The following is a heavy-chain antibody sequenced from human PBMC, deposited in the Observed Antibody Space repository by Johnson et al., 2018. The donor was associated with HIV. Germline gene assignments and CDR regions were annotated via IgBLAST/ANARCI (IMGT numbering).Heavy chain of an antibody. CDR3: ARVGRLPSTFDI. J-gene: IGHJ3*02. CDR2: IRYDGSNK. Sequence: QVQLVESGGGVVQPGGSLRLSCAASGFTFSSYGMHWVRQAPGTGLEWVAFIRYDGSNKYYADSVKGRFTISRDNSKNTLYLQMNSLRAEDTAVYYCARVGRLPSTFDIWGQGTMVTVSS. CDR1: GFTFSSYG. D-gene: IGHD3-16*01. V-gene: IGHV3-30*02.